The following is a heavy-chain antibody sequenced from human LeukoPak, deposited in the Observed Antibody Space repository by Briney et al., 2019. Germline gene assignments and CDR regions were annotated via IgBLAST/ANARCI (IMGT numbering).Heavy chain of an antibody. CDR3: AKEAVNYYDSSGYFDGAFDI. CDR1: GFTFSSYG. CDR2: ISYDESNK. J-gene: IGHJ3*02. Sequence: GGSLRLSCAASGFTFSSYGMHWVRQAPGKGLEWVAVISYDESNKYYADSVKGRFTISRDNSKNTLYLQVNSLRAEDTAVYYCAKEAVNYYDSSGYFDGAFDIWGQGTMVTVSS. V-gene: IGHV3-30*18. D-gene: IGHD3-22*01.